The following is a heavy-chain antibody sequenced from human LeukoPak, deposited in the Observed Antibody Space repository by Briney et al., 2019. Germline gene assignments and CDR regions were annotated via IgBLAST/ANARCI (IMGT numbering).Heavy chain of an antibody. V-gene: IGHV3-74*01. Sequence: PGGSLRLSCAASGFPFSNYRIHWVRQAPGKGLVWVSRVNSDGSTTNYADSVKGRFTISRDNAENTLYMRMNSLRPEDTAVYYCARGLGYCSSTSCYAVKASGGRPFDYWGQGTLVTVSS. CDR3: ARGLGYCSSTSCYAVKASGGRPFDY. CDR1: GFPFSNYR. D-gene: IGHD2-2*01. CDR2: VNSDGSTT. J-gene: IGHJ4*02.